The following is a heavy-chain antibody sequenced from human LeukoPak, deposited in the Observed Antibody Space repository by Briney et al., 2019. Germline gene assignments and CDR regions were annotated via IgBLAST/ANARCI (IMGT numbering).Heavy chain of an antibody. CDR2: IWYDGSNK. Sequence: GRSLRLSCAASAFTFSTYGMHWVRQAPGKGLEWVAVIWYDGSNKYYADSVKGRFTISRDNAKNSLYLQINSLRAEDTAVYYCARSWKAGGWGQGTLVTVSS. CDR3: ARSWKAGG. V-gene: IGHV3-33*03. J-gene: IGHJ4*02. CDR1: AFTFSTYG. D-gene: IGHD1-1*01.